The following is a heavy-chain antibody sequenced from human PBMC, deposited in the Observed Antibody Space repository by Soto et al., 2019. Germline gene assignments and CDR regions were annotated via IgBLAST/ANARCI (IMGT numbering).Heavy chain of an antibody. J-gene: IGHJ4*02. CDR1: GYTFTSYA. CDR2: INAGNGNT. Sequence: ASVKVSCKASGYTFTSYAMHWVRQAPGQRLERMGWINAGNGNTKYSQKFQGRVTITRDTSASTAYMELSSLRSEDTAVYYCARGGIVGATRAVDYFDYWGQGTLVTVSS. D-gene: IGHD1-26*01. CDR3: ARGGIVGATRAVDYFDY. V-gene: IGHV1-3*01.